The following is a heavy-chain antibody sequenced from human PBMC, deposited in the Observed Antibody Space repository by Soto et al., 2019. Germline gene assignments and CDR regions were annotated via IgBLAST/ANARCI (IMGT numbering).Heavy chain of an antibody. CDR2: INPSGGST. V-gene: IGHV1-46*03. CDR3: ARDSPRIVVVPAAMTDYYYYMDV. CDR1: GYTFTSYY. D-gene: IGHD2-2*01. J-gene: IGHJ6*03. Sequence: ASVKVSCKASGYTFTSYYMHWVRQAPGQGLEWMGIINPSGGSTSYAQKFQGRVTMTRDTSTSTVYMELSSLRSEDTAVYYCARDSPRIVVVPAAMTDYYYYMDVWGKGTTVTVSS.